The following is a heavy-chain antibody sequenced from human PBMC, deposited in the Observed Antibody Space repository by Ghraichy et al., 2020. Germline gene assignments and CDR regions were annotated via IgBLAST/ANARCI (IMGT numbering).Heavy chain of an antibody. CDR3: ARSEGSYYDFWSGLESMYYFDY. D-gene: IGHD3-3*01. V-gene: IGHV4-39*01. CDR1: GGSISSSSYY. J-gene: IGHJ4*02. Sequence: ESLNISCTVSGGSISSSSYYWGWIRQPPGKGLEWIGSIYYSGSTYYNPSLKSRVTISVDTSKNQFSLKLSSVTAADTAVYYCARSEGSYYDFWSGLESMYYFDYWGQGTLVTVSS. CDR2: IYYSGST.